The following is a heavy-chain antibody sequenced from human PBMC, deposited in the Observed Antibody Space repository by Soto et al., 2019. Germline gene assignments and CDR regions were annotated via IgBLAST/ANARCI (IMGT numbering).Heavy chain of an antibody. V-gene: IGHV1-69*02. CDR1: GGTFSSYT. Sequence: QVQLVQSGAEVKKPGSSVKVSCKASGGTFSSYTISWVRQAPGQGLEWMGRIIPILGIANYAQKFQGRVTITADKSTSTAYMELSRLRSVDTAVYYCASLTATVTPYWGQGTLVTVSS. CDR3: ASLTATVTPY. J-gene: IGHJ4*02. D-gene: IGHD4-17*01. CDR2: IIPILGIA.